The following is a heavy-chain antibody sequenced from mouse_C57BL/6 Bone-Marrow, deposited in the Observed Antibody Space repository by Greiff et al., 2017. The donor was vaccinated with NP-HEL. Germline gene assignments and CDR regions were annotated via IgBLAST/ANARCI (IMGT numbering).Heavy chain of an antibody. V-gene: IGHV14-4*01. CDR2: IDPENGDT. CDR3: TTVVATKNYAMDY. D-gene: IGHD1-1*01. J-gene: IGHJ4*01. Sequence: EVKLMESGAELVRPGASVKLSCTASGFNIKDDYMHWVKQRPEQGLEWIGWIDPENGDTEYASKFQGKATITADTSSNTAYLQLSSLTSEDTAVYYCTTVVATKNYAMDYWGQGTSVTVSS. CDR1: GFNIKDDY.